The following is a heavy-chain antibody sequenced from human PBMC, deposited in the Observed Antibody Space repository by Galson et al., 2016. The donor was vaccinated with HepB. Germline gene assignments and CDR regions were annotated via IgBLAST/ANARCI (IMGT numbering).Heavy chain of an antibody. J-gene: IGHJ6*02. V-gene: IGHV3-30*18. Sequence: SLRLSCAASGFTFSSYGMHWVRQAPGKGQEWVAVISYDGSNKYYADSVKGRFTISRDNSKNTLYLQMNSLRAEDTAVYYCAKDHAFLGLYFYGMDVWGQGTTVTVSS. D-gene: IGHD3-9*01. CDR2: ISYDGSNK. CDR1: GFTFSSYG. CDR3: AKDHAFLGLYFYGMDV.